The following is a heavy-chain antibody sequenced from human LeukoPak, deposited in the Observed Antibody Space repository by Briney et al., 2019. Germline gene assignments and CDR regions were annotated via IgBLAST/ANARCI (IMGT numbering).Heavy chain of an antibody. D-gene: IGHD4-23*01. CDR2: ILPIFGTA. Sequence: AASVKVSCKTSGGTFGSYVIGWVRQAPGQGLDWMGGILPIFGTADYAQKFQGRVTITADESTNTAYMELKSLTSEDTAVYYCARDRGGLDPWGQGTLVTVSS. CDR1: GGTFGSYV. V-gene: IGHV1-69*13. J-gene: IGHJ5*02. CDR3: ARDRGGLDP.